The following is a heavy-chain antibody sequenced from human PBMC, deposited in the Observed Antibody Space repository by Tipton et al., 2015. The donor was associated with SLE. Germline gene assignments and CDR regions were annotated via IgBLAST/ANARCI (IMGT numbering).Heavy chain of an antibody. CDR1: GYTFTSYG. J-gene: IGHJ4*02. V-gene: IGHV7-4-1*02. Sequence: QSGAEVKKPGASVKVSCKASGYTFTSYGISWVRQAPGQGLEWMGWINTNTGNPTYTQGFTGRFVFSLDTSVSTAYLQISSLRAEDTAVYFCARDQVPTWVAAPGAIDYWGQGTLVTVSS. CDR3: ARDQVPTWVAAPGAIDY. D-gene: IGHD6-13*01. CDR2: INTNTGNP.